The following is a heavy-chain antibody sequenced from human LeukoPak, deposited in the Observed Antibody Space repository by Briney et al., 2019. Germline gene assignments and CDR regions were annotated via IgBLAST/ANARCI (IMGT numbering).Heavy chain of an antibody. J-gene: IGHJ5*02. CDR3: ARGYEYGWFDP. CDR2: INPKCGGT. Sequence: ASVKVSCKASGYTFNDYFLHWVRQAPGQGLEWMGWINPKCGGTNYAQKVQGRVTMTRDTSITTANMELSRLETDDMAVYYCARGYEYGWFDPWGQGTLVTVSS. CDR1: GYTFNDYF. V-gene: IGHV1-2*02. D-gene: IGHD3-16*01.